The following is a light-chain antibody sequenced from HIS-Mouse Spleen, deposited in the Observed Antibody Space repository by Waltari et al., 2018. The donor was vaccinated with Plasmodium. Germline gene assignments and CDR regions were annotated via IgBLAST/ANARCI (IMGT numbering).Light chain of an antibody. J-gene: IGKJ3*01. Sequence: EIEMTQSPAPLSVSPGESATLYCRASQSVSSNLVWYQQKPGQAPRLLIYGASTRATGIPARFSGSGSGTEFTLTISSLQSEDFAVYYCQQYNNWSFTFGPGTKVDIK. CDR3: QQYNNWSFT. CDR2: GAS. V-gene: IGKV3-15*01. CDR1: QSVSSN.